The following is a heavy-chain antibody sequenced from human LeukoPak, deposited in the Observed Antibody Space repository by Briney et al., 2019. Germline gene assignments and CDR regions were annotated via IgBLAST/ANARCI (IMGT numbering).Heavy chain of an antibody. CDR1: GYSISSDNY. Sequence: SETLSLTCAVSGYSISSDNYWVWIRPPPGQGLEWTGGIYHSGSTYYNPSLKSRVTISADTSKNQFSVRLTSVTAADTAVYYCAREGAVPGIDPWGQGKSVTISS. V-gene: IGHV4-38-2*02. CDR3: AREGAVPGIDP. J-gene: IGHJ5*02. D-gene: IGHD3-16*01. CDR2: IYHSGST.